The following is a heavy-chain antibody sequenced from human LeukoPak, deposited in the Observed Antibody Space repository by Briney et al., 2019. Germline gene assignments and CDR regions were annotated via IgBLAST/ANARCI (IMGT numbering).Heavy chain of an antibody. CDR3: AREGGIARPPYLYYYIDV. D-gene: IGHD6-6*01. J-gene: IGHJ6*03. Sequence: ASVKVSCKASGYTFTSYGISWVRQAPGQGLEWMGWISAYNGNTNYAQKLQGRVTMTTDTSTSTAYMELRSLRSDDTAVYYCAREGGIARPPYLYYYIDVWGKGTTATVSS. CDR1: GYTFTSYG. CDR2: ISAYNGNT. V-gene: IGHV1-18*01.